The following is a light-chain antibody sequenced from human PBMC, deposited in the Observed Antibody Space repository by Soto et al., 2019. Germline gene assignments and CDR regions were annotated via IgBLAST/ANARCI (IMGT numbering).Light chain of an antibody. J-gene: IGLJ2*01. Sequence: SALTQPASVSGSPGQSISISCTGTSSDVGGYNYVSWYQQHPGKAPKLMISEVSNRPSGVSNRFSGSKSGNTASLTISGLQAEDEADYYCSSYTSSTTHVVFGGGTKVTVL. CDR1: SSDVGGYNY. CDR2: EVS. V-gene: IGLV2-14*01. CDR3: SSYTSSTTHVV.